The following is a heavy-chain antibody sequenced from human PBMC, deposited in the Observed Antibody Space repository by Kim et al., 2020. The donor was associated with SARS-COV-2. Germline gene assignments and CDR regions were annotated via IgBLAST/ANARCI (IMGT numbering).Heavy chain of an antibody. CDR3: ARGGLCSSTSCYIGAYFDY. D-gene: IGHD2-2*02. V-gene: IGHV4-34*01. J-gene: IGHJ4*02. Sequence: SRVTISVDTSKNQFSLRLSSVTAADTAVYYCARGGLCSSTSCYIGAYFDYWGQGTLVTVSS.